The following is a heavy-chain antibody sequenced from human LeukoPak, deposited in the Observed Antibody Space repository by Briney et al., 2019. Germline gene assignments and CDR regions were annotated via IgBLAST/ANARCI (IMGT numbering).Heavy chain of an antibody. J-gene: IGHJ4*02. CDR3: VRDYFTDTDGYYEHYLDI. CDR1: GFSVGDNY. D-gene: IGHD3-22*01. CDR2: LYRGGST. Sequence: GGSLRLSCEASGFSVGDNYMTWVRQAPGKGLEWVSVLYRGGSTIYADSVRGRFTISGDRDNNTLYLQMNDLRAEDTAVYYCVRDYFTDTDGYYEHYLDIWGQGTLVTVSS. V-gene: IGHV3-53*01.